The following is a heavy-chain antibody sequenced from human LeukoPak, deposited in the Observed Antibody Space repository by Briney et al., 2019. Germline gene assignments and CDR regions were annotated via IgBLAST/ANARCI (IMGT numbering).Heavy chain of an antibody. CDR2: ISSSGSTI. Sequence: PGGSLRLSCAASGFTFSDYYMSWIRQAPGKGLEWVSYISSSGSTIYYADSVKGRFTISRDNAKNSLYLQMNSLRAEDTAVYYCARVRYFDWLAVLSPDFDYWGQGTLVTVSS. D-gene: IGHD3-9*01. CDR1: GFTFSDYY. CDR3: ARVRYFDWLAVLSPDFDY. J-gene: IGHJ4*02. V-gene: IGHV3-11*04.